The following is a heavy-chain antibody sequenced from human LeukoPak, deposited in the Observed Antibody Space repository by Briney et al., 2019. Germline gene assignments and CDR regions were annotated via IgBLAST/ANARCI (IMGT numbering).Heavy chain of an antibody. CDR3: ARAVGYSYGKYYFDY. CDR2: IYYSGST. Sequence: PSETPSLTCTVSGGSISSYYWSWIRQPPGKGLEWIGYIYYSGSTNYNPSLKSRVTISVDTSKNQFSLKLSSVTAADTAVYYCARAVGYSYGKYYFDYWGQGTLVTVSS. D-gene: IGHD5-18*01. CDR1: GGSISSYY. J-gene: IGHJ4*02. V-gene: IGHV4-59*01.